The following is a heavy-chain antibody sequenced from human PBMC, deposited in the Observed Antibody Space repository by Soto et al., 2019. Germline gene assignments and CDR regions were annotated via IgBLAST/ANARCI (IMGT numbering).Heavy chain of an antibody. CDR3: ARDGYNLPFDY. Sequence: SETLSLPCTLSGGSISSGDYYWRWIRQPPGKGLEWIRYIYYSGSTYYNPSLKSRVTISVDTSKNQFSLKRSSVTAADTAVYYCARDGYNLPFDYWGHVTLVTVSS. CDR1: GGSISSGDYY. CDR2: IYYSGST. J-gene: IGHJ4*01. V-gene: IGHV4-30-4*01. D-gene: IGHD5-12*01.